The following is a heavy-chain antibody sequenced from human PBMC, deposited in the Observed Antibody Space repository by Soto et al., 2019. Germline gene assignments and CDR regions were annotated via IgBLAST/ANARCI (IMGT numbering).Heavy chain of an antibody. Sequence: QVQLVESGGGVVQPGRSLRLSCAASGFTFSSYAMHWVRQAPGKGLECVAVISYDGSNKFYRDSVKGRFTISRDNSKNTLYLQMNRLRYEDTAVYYWAGGDREDIAVVVGARPGEYGVDAWGQGTTVTVSS. CDR1: GFTFSSYA. J-gene: IGHJ6*02. D-gene: IGHD2-15*01. CDR3: AGGDREDIAVVVGARPGEYGVDA. V-gene: IGHV3-30-3*01. CDR2: ISYDGSNK.